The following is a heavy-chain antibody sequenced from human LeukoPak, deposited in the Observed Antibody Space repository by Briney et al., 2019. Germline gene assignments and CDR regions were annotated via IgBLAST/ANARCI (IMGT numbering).Heavy chain of an antibody. CDR1: GFTFSSYA. D-gene: IGHD4-17*01. CDR3: AKDSAPSDYGDFPYYFDY. V-gene: IGHV3-23*01. CDR2: ISGSGGST. Sequence: GGSLRLSCAASGFTFSSYAMSWVRQAPGKGLEWVSAISGSGGSTYYADSVKGRFTISRDNSKNTLYLQMNSLRAEDTAVYYCAKDSAPSDYGDFPYYFDYWGQGTLVTVSS. J-gene: IGHJ4*02.